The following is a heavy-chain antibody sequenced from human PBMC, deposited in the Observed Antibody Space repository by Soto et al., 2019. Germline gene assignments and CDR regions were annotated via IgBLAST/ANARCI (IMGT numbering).Heavy chain of an antibody. V-gene: IGHV1-18*04. Sequence: ASVKVSCKASGYTFTSYGFSWVRQAPGQGLEWMGWISSNTGYTNYAQKLQDRVTMTTDTSTGTAYMELSSLRSEDTAVYYCARDGLGKRYYYGMDVWGQGTTVTVSS. CDR3: ARDGLGKRYYYGMDV. CDR1: GYTFTSYG. D-gene: IGHD2-2*03. CDR2: ISSNTGYT. J-gene: IGHJ6*02.